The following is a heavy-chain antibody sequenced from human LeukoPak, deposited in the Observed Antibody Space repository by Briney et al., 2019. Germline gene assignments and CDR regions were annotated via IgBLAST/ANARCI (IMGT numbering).Heavy chain of an antibody. CDR1: GGSFSGYY. V-gene: IGHV4-34*01. J-gene: IGHJ3*02. D-gene: IGHD3-10*01. CDR2: INHSGST. Sequence: SETLSLTCAVYGGSFSGYYWSWIRQPPGKGLEWIGEINHSGSTNYNPSLKSRVTISVDTSKNQFSLKLSSVTAADTAVYYCARGLDITMDAFDIWGQGTVVTVSS. CDR3: ARGLDITMDAFDI.